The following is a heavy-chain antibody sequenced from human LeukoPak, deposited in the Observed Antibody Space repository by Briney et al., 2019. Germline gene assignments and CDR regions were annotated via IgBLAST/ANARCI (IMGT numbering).Heavy chain of an antibody. CDR2: INHSGST. D-gene: IGHD2-2*01. CDR3: ARGQLYDY. CDR1: GGSFSGYY. J-gene: IGHJ4*02. Sequence: ESSETLSLTCAVYGGSFSGYYWSWIRQPPGKGLEWIGEINHSGSTNYNPSLKSRVTISVDTSKNQFSLDLSSVTAADTAVYYCARGQLYDYWGQGTLVTVSS. V-gene: IGHV4-34*01.